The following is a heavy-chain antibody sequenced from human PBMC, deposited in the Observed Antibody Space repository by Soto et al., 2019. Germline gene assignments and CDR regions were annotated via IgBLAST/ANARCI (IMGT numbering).Heavy chain of an antibody. J-gene: IGHJ6*02. Sequence: SETLSLTCTVSGGSISSYYWSWIRQPPGKGLEWNGYIYYSESTNYNPSLKSRVTISVDTSKHQFSLKLSSVTAAWRAVYYCARVSGSDYYGMDVWGQGTTVPGSS. V-gene: IGHV4-59*12. CDR3: ARVSGSDYYGMDV. CDR1: GGSISSYY. D-gene: IGHD3-10*01. CDR2: IYYSEST.